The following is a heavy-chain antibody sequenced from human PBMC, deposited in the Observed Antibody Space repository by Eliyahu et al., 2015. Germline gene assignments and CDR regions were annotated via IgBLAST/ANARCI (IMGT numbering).Heavy chain of an antibody. Sequence: EVQLVQSGAEVEKPGESLRISCQGSGYNFTTSWISWVRQVPGKGLEWMGEIHPSDSYTNYSPSFQGHVTISVDKSVSSVYLQWSSLKASDTAMYYCARHVFGEFFTYWGQGTLVTVSS. D-gene: IGHD3-10*01. CDR1: GYNFTTSW. CDR3: ARHVFGEFFTY. J-gene: IGHJ4*02. CDR2: IHPSDSYT. V-gene: IGHV5-10-1*03.